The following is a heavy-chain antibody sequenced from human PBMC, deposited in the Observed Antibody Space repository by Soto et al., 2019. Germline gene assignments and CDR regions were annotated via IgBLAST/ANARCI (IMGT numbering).Heavy chain of an antibody. V-gene: IGHV4-4*02. CDR3: ARAGYFSSTSCYKNWYFDL. J-gene: IGHJ2*01. D-gene: IGHD2-2*02. Sequence: QVQLQESGPGLVKPSGTLSLTCAVSSGSISSSNWWSWVRQPPGKGLEWIGEIYHSGSTNYNPSLKSRVTISVDKSKNQFSLKLSSVTAADTAVYYCARAGYFSSTSCYKNWYFDLWGRGTLVTVSS. CDR2: IYHSGST. CDR1: SGSISSSNW.